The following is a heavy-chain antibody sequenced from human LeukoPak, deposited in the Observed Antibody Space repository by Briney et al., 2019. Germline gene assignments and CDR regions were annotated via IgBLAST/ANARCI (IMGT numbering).Heavy chain of an antibody. J-gene: IGHJ4*02. CDR2: IYYSGST. D-gene: IGHD4-17*01. Sequence: PSETLSLTCTVSGGSISSYYWSWIRHPPGKVLEWIGYIYYSGSTNYNPSLKSRVTISVDTSKHQFSLKLSSVADADTAVYYCARGRPSQYGDYVVYFDYWGQGTLVSVSS. CDR3: ARGRPSQYGDYVVYFDY. CDR1: GGSISSYY. V-gene: IGHV4-59*01.